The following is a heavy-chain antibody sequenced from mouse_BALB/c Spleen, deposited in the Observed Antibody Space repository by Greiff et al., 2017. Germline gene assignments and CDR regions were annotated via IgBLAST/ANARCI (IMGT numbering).Heavy chain of an antibody. CDR2: IYPGDGDT. CDR3: ARSRAGYSYYFDY. CDR1: GYAFSSYW. V-gene: IGHV1-80*01. Sequence: QVQLQQSGAELVRPGSSVKISCKASGYAFSSYWMNWVKQRPGQGLEWIGQIYPGDGDTNYNGKFKGKATLTIDTSSSTAYMQLSSLTSEDSAVYFCARSRAGYSYYFDYWGQGTTLTVSS. D-gene: IGHD2-3*01. J-gene: IGHJ2*01.